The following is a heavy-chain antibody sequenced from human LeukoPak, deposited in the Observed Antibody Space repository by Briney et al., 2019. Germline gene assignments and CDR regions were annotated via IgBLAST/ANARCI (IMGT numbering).Heavy chain of an antibody. CDR3: ARGAKTGRTV. CDR2: IYYSGST. Sequence: TPSETLSPTCTVSGGSISSGGYYWSWIRQHPGKGLEWIGYIYYSGSTYYNPFLKSRVTISVDTSKNQFSLKLSSVTAADTAVYYCARGAKTGRTVWGQGTLVTVSS. V-gene: IGHV4-31*03. D-gene: IGHD1-14*01. CDR1: GGSISSGGYY. J-gene: IGHJ4*02.